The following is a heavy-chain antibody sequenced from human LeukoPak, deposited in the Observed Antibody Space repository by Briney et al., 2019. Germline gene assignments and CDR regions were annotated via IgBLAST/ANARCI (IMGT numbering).Heavy chain of an antibody. CDR2: INPNSGGT. D-gene: IGHD3-3*01. V-gene: IGHV1-2*02. CDR3: ARVPTTIFGAIITGLDY. CDR1: GYTFTGYY. Sequence: GASVKVSCKTSGYTFTGYYMHWVRQAPGQGLEWMGWINPNSGGTNYAQKFQGRVTMTRDTSISTAYMELSRLRSDDTAVYYCARVPTTIFGAIITGLDYWGQGTLGTVSS. J-gene: IGHJ4*02.